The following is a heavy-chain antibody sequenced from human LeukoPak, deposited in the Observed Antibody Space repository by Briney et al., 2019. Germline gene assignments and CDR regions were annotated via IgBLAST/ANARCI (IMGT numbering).Heavy chain of an antibody. Sequence: GGSLRLSCAASGFTFSSYGMHWVRQAPGKGLEWVAVISYDGSNKYYADSVKGRFTISRDNSKNTLHLQTNSLRAEDTAVYYCARDQYSYAHAAHWGQGTLVTVS. D-gene: IGHD5-18*01. J-gene: IGHJ4*02. CDR2: ISYDGSNK. CDR1: GFTFSSYG. CDR3: ARDQYSYAHAAH. V-gene: IGHV3-30*03.